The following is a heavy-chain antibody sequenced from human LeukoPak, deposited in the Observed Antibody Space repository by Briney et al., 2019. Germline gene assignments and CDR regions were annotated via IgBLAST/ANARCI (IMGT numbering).Heavy chain of an antibody. J-gene: IGHJ6*03. Sequence: ASVKVSRKASGYTFTGYYMHWVRQAPGQGLEWMGWINPNSGGTNYAQKFQGRVTMTRDTSISTTYMELSRLRSDDTAVYYCARDLTPTETYYDTLTGYYKTYYYYYYMDVWGKGTTVTISS. D-gene: IGHD3-9*01. CDR3: ARDLTPTETYYDTLTGYYKTYYYYYYMDV. CDR1: GYTFTGYY. V-gene: IGHV1-2*02. CDR2: INPNSGGT.